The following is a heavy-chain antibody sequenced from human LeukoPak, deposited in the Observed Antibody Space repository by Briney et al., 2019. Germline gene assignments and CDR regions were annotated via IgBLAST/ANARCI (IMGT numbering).Heavy chain of an antibody. D-gene: IGHD3-10*01. CDR3: ARVVGGNYYGSETDDY. Sequence: ASVKLSCKASGYTFTGYYMHWVRQAPGPGLEWMGWLNPNSGGTNYAQKFQGRVTMTRDTSISTAYMELSRLRSDDTAVYYCARVVGGNYYGSETDDYWGQGTLVTVSS. V-gene: IGHV1-2*02. J-gene: IGHJ4*02. CDR2: LNPNSGGT. CDR1: GYTFTGYY.